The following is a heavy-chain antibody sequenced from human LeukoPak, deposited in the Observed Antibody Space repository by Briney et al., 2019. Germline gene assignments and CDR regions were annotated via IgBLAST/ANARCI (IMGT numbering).Heavy chain of an antibody. J-gene: IGHJ4*02. V-gene: IGHV3-74*01. CDR1: GFTFSSYW. D-gene: IGHD3-10*01. Sequence: PGGSLRLSCAASGFTFSSYWMHWVRQAPGKGLVGVSRINSDGSSTSYADSVKGRFTISRDNAKNTLYLQMNSLRAEDTAVYYCARESGVGTAFDYWGQGTLVTVSS. CDR2: INSDGSST. CDR3: ARESGVGTAFDY.